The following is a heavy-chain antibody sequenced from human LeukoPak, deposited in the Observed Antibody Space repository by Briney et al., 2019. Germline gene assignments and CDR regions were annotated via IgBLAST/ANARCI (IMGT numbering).Heavy chain of an antibody. CDR1: GFTFRFYM. CDR2: ISTSSHI. Sequence: PGGSLTLPCTASGFTFRFYMMHWLRQAPGKGLEWVSSISTSSHIYYEDSLKGRFTVSRDNAKSSLYLQMNNLTAEDTAVYYCARDDNWNDKPFDLWGQGTLVTVSS. V-gene: IGHV3-21*01. CDR3: ARDDNWNDKPFDL. J-gene: IGHJ4*02. D-gene: IGHD1-20*01.